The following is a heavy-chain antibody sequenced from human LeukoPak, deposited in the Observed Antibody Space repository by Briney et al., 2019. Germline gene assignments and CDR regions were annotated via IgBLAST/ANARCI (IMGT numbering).Heavy chain of an antibody. V-gene: IGHV3-23*01. CDR2: ISGSGGST. J-gene: IGHJ4*02. D-gene: IGHD3-10*01. Sequence: GGSLRLSCAASGFTFSSYAMSWVRQAPGKGLEWVSAISGSGGSTYYADSVKGRFTISRDNCKNTLYLQMNSLRAEDTAVYYCAKDYYGSGSYFDYWGQGTLVTVSS. CDR3: AKDYYGSGSYFDY. CDR1: GFTFSSYA.